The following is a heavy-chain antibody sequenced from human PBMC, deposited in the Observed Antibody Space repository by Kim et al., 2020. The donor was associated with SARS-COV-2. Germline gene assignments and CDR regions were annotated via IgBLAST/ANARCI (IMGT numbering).Heavy chain of an antibody. D-gene: IGHD6-13*01. V-gene: IGHV3-30*18. J-gene: IGHJ6*02. CDR2: ISYDGSHK. CDR3: AEDLFRDSSSSWDKTETFPYYYYGMDV. CDR1: GFTFSYYG. Sequence: GRSLRLSCAASGFTFSYYGMHWVRQAPGKGLEWVAFISYDGSHKYYAHSVKGRFTISRDNSKNTLFLQLNSLRAEDTAVYFCAEDLFRDSSSSWDKTETFPYYYYGMDVWGQGTTVTVS.